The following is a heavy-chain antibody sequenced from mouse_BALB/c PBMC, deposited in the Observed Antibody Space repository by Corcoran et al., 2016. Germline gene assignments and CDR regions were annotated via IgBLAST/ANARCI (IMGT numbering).Heavy chain of an antibody. CDR1: GFSLSTSGMG. CDR2: IWWDDDK. J-gene: IGHJ1*01. Sequence: QVTLKESGPGILQPSQSLSLTWSFFGFSLSTSGMGVGWIRQPSGKGLEWLAHIWWDDDKRYNPALQSRLTISKDTSSNQVFLKIASVDTADTATYYCARITGWYCDVWGAGTTVTVSA. CDR3: ARITGWYCDV. V-gene: IGHV8-8*01. D-gene: IGHD4-1*01.